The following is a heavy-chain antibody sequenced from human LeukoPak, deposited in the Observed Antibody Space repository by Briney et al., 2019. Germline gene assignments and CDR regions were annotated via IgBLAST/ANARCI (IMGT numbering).Heavy chain of an antibody. CDR3: GSSSSTCCDY. Sequence: AGYLRLSCAASGITFSSNWMHWVRQAPGKGLVWVSRINGDGSDTNYADSVKGRFTISRDNAKNTLYLQMNSLRAEDTAVYYCGSSSSTCCDYWGQGALVTVSS. D-gene: IGHD2-2*01. J-gene: IGHJ4*02. V-gene: IGHV3-74*01. CDR1: GITFSSNW. CDR2: INGDGSDT.